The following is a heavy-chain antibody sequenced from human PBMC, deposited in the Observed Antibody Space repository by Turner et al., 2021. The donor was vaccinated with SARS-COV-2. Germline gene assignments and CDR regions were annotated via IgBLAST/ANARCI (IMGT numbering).Heavy chain of an antibody. Sequence: EVPLLESGGGLVQPGGSLRLPCTASGLTFNNFGMSWVRQAPGKGLEWVSTISGSGENTHYAESVKGRFTISRDNSKNTLYLQMNSLRAEDTAIYYCAKDAGVEESFFDYWGQGTLVTVSS. CDR3: AKDAGVEESFFDY. CDR2: ISGSGENT. D-gene: IGHD3-10*01. V-gene: IGHV3-23*01. J-gene: IGHJ4*02. CDR1: GLTFNNFG.